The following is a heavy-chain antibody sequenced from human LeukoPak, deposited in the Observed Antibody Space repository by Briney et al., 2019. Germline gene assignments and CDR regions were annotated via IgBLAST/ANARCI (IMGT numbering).Heavy chain of an antibody. CDR1: GGTFSSYA. J-gene: IGHJ3*02. V-gene: IGHV1-2*02. CDR3: AAQRGFSYGYPHAFDI. CDR2: INPNSGGT. Sequence: ASVKVSCKASGGTFSSYAISWVRQAPGQGLEWMGWINPNSGGTNYAQRFQGRVTMTRDTSISTAYMELSRLRSDDTAVYYCAAQRGFSYGYPHAFDIWGQGTMVTVSS. D-gene: IGHD5-18*01.